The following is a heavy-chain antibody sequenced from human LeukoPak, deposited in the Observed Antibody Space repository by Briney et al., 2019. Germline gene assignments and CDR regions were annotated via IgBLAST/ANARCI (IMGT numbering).Heavy chain of an antibody. Sequence: ASETLSLTCTVSGGSISSSSYYWGWIRQPPGEGMEWIASIYYSGSTYYNPSLKSRVTISVDTSKNQFSLKLSSVTAADTAVYYCARRNSSSWRTYFDYWGQGTLVTVSS. CDR1: GGSISSSSYY. CDR3: ARRNSSSWRTYFDY. CDR2: IYYSGST. D-gene: IGHD6-13*01. J-gene: IGHJ4*02. V-gene: IGHV4-39*01.